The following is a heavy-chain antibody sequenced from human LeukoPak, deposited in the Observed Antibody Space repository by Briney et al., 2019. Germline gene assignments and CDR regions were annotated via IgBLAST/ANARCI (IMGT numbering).Heavy chain of an antibody. J-gene: IGHJ5*02. CDR1: GHSISSGFY. CDR2: IYHSGST. D-gene: IGHD3-10*01. CDR3: ARGSGTYFRTYFDP. V-gene: IGHV4-38-2*02. Sequence: SETLSLTCSVSGHSISSGFYWGWIRQPPGRGLEWIGSIYHSGSTSHNPSLKSRVTVSVDTSKNQFSLKLTSLTAADTAIYYCARGSGTYFRTYFDPWGQGILVTVSP.